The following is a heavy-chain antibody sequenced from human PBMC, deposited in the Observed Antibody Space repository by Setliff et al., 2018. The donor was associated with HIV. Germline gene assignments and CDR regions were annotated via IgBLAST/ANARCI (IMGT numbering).Heavy chain of an antibody. CDR3: ARQIWNESPGYGFDP. CDR1: SGSISSRNW. D-gene: IGHD3-22*01. V-gene: IGHV4-4*02. CDR2: ICHSGST. J-gene: IGHJ5*02. Sequence: SETLSLTCAVSSGSISSRNWWSWVRQPPGKELEWIGEICHSGSTHYNPSLKSRVTVSKDTTKNQLSLRLSSVTAADTAVYYCARQIWNESPGYGFDPWGQGTLVTVSS.